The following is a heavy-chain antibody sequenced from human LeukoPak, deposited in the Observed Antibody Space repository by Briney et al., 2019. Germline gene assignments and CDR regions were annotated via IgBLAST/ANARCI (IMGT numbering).Heavy chain of an antibody. V-gene: IGHV3-53*01. D-gene: IGHD3-9*01. Sequence: GGSLRLSCAASGFTFSSYEMNWVRQAPGKGLEWVSVIYSGGSTYYADSVKGRFTISRDNAKNTLYLQMNSLRAEDTAVYYCARANYDILTGYYKGAFDIWGQGTMVTVSS. CDR1: GFTFSSYE. J-gene: IGHJ3*02. CDR3: ARANYDILTGYYKGAFDI. CDR2: IYSGGST.